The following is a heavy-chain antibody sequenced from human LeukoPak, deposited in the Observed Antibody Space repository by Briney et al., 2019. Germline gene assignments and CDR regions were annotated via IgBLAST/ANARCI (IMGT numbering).Heavy chain of an antibody. CDR2: ITGSSSYI. CDR1: GFTFRTYN. V-gene: IGHV3-21*01. J-gene: IGHJ4*02. CDR3: ARDFGPSVYDTSGYDY. D-gene: IGHD3-22*01. Sequence: PGGSLRLSCAASGFTFRTYNMDWVRPAPGKGLEWVSYITGSSSYIFYADSVKGRFTISRDNAKNSLYLQMNSLRDEDTAVYYCARDFGPSVYDTSGYDYWGQGTLVTVSS.